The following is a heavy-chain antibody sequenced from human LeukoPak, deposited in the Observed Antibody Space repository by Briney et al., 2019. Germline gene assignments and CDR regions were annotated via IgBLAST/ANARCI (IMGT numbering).Heavy chain of an antibody. D-gene: IGHD3-22*01. J-gene: IGHJ4*02. CDR3: ARHKGGVIVVAIPPYFDY. CDR2: IYYSGST. CDR1: GGSISSSSYY. V-gene: IGHV4-39*01. Sequence: PSETLSLTCTVSGGSISSSSYYWGWIRQPPGKGLEWIGSIYYSGSTYYNPSLKSRVTISVDTSKNQFSLKLSSVTAADTAVYYCARHKGGVIVVAIPPYFDYWGQGTLVTVSS.